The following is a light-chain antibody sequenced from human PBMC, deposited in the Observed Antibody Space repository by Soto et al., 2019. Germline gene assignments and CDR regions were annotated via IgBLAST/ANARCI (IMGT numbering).Light chain of an antibody. J-gene: IGKJ3*01. CDR2: GAS. CDR1: QGISSR. V-gene: IGKV1-9*01. CDR3: QQLNSFPIA. Sequence: IQLTQSPSSLSASVGDRVTITCRASQGISSRLAWYQQKPGRAPKLLIYGASTLQSVVPSRFSGSGSWTDFTLIISSLQPEDFATYYCQQLNSFPIAFGPGTKVEIQ.